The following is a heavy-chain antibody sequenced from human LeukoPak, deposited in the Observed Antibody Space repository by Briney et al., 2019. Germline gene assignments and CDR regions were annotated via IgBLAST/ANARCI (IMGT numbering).Heavy chain of an antibody. V-gene: IGHV4-59*12. J-gene: IGHJ4*02. CDR1: GGSISSYY. CDR2: IYHSGST. CDR3: ARGGGYNPLDY. D-gene: IGHD5-24*01. Sequence: PSETLSLTCTVSGGSISSYYWSWIRQPPGKGLEWIGYIYHSGSTYYNPSLKSRVTISVDRSKNQFSLKLSSVTAADTAVYYCARGGGYNPLDYWGQGTLVTVSS.